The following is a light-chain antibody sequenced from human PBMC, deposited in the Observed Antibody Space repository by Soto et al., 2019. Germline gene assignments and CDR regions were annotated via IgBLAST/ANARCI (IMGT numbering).Light chain of an antibody. V-gene: IGKV3-20*01. J-gene: IGKJ2*01. CDR2: GTS. Sequence: EIVLTQSPGTLSLSPGERATFSCRTSQTINTEFLAWYQQRPGLAPRLLIHGTSNRATGIPDRFSGSGSGTDVPHSISAQEPGDFAVYCSQRYGSAPPYAFGRGTKLEI. CDR3: QRYGSAPPYA. CDR1: QTINTEF.